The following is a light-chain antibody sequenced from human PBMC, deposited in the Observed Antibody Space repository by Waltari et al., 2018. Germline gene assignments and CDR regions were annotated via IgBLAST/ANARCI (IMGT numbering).Light chain of an antibody. CDR3: NSRDSASNVI. J-gene: IGLJ2*01. V-gene: IGLV3-19*01. CDR1: NLRSFS. CDR2: PIY. Sequence: SLELTQDPAVSVALGQTIRITCRCVNLRSFSTNWFQQKSGQAPTVVIDPIYRRPSGVSDRFSASNSGSTATLTITSTQAEDEADYYCNSRDSASNVIFGGGTKLTVL.